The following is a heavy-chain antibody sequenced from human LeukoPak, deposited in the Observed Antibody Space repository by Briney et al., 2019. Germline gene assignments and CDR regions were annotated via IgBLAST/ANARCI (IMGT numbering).Heavy chain of an antibody. CDR2: ISYDGSNK. J-gene: IGHJ6*02. CDR3: AKDSYYSGWYLNYYYGMDV. V-gene: IGHV3-30*18. Sequence: GGSLRLSCAASGFTFSSYGMHWVRQAPGKGLEWVAVISYDGSNKYYADSVKGRFTISRDNPKNTLYLQMNSLRAEDTAVYYCAKDSYYSGWYLNYYYGMDVWGQGTTVTVSS. CDR1: GFTFSSYG. D-gene: IGHD6-19*01.